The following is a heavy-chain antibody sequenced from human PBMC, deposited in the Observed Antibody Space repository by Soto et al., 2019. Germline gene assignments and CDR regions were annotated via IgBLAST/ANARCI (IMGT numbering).Heavy chain of an antibody. CDR2: INPNSGGT. V-gene: IGHV1-2*04. J-gene: IGHJ6*02. Sequence: QVQLVQSGAEVKKPGASVKVSCKASGYTFTGYYMHWVRQAPGQGLEWMGWINPNSGGTNYAQKFQGWVTMTRDTSISTAYMELSRLRSDDTAVYYCARDAKQGNYYAILTGSVGYYGMDVWGQGTTVTVSS. CDR3: ARDAKQGNYYAILTGSVGYYGMDV. CDR1: GYTFTGYY. D-gene: IGHD3-9*01.